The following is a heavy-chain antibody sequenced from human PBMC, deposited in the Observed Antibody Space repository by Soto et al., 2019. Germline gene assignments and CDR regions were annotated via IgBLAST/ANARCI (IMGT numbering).Heavy chain of an antibody. D-gene: IGHD6-6*01. V-gene: IGHV1-69*13. Sequence: SVKVSCKASGGTFSSYAISWVRQAPGQGLEWTGGIIPIFGTANYAQKFQGRVTITADESTSTAYMELSSLRSEDTAVCYCARDSKEEYSSSSAGWYFDPWGQGTLVTV. CDR3: ARDSKEEYSSSSAGWYFDP. CDR2: IIPIFGTA. CDR1: GGTFSSYA. J-gene: IGHJ5*02.